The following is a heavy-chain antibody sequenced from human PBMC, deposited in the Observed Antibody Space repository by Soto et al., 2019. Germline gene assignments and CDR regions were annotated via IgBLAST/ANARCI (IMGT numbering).Heavy chain of an antibody. CDR3: AIADYGHDDY. CDR1: GYTFATST. J-gene: IGHJ4*02. CDR2: IKAYSGNT. V-gene: IGHV1-18*01. D-gene: IGHD4-17*01. Sequence: GPEAKKPGASVKVSCKASGYTFATSTISWLRQAPGQGPEWMGWIKAYSGNTNYAQKLQGRFTMTTDTSTSTAYMELRSLTTDDTAIYYCAIADYGHDDYWGQGTLVTVSS.